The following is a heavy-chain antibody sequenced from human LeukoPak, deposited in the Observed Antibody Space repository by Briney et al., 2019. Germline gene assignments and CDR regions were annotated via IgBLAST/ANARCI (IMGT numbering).Heavy chain of an antibody. V-gene: IGHV1-2*02. D-gene: IGHD6-13*01. CDR1: GYTFTGYY. Sequence: ASVKVSCKASGYTFTGYYMHWVRQAPGQGLEWMGWINPNSGGTNYAQKFQGRVTMTRDTSISTAYMELSRLRSDDTAVYYCARLDDRAARIAVGRSSTWSSRRGFDYWGQGTLVTVSS. CDR3: ARLDDRAARIAVGRSSTWSSRRGFDY. J-gene: IGHJ4*02. CDR2: INPNSGGT.